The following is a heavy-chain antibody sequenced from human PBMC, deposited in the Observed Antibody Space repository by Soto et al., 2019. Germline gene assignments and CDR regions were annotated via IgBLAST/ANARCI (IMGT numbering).Heavy chain of an antibody. CDR1: GFTFSSYG. J-gene: IGHJ6*03. D-gene: IGHD2-15*01. CDR2: IWYDGSNK. Sequence: QVQLVESGGGVVQPGRSLRLSCAASGFTFSSYGMHWVRQAPGKGLEWVAGIWYDGSNKYYADSVKGRFTISRDNSKNTLYLQMNRLRDEDTAVYDCARGGRDCSGCRCYSHYYYYSYMDVWGKGTTVTVSS. V-gene: IGHV3-33*01. CDR3: ARGGRDCSGCRCYSHYYYYSYMDV.